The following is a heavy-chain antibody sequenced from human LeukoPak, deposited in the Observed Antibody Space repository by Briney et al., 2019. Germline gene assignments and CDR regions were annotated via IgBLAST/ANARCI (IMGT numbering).Heavy chain of an antibody. V-gene: IGHV4-59*01. J-gene: IGHJ4*02. CDR2: IYYSGST. Sequence: SETLSLTCTVSGGSISTDYWSWIRQPPGKGLEWIGYIYYSGSTNYNPSLKSRVTISVDTSKNQFSLKLSSVTAADTAVYYCARELGGYSYGYYFDYWGQGTLVTVSS. CDR1: GGSISTDY. CDR3: ARELGGYSYGYYFDY. D-gene: IGHD5-18*01.